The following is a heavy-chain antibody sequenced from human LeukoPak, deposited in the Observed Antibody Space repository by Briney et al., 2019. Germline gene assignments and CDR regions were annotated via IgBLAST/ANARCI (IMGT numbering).Heavy chain of an antibody. CDR2: IYYSGGT. CDR3: ARRIVSVPATQEGNWLDP. CDR1: GGSTTGYY. D-gene: IGHD2-15*01. J-gene: IGHJ5*02. Sequence: KPSETLSLTCTVSGGSTTGYYWNWIRQPPGKGLEWIGYIYYSGGTYYNPSLESRVTISVDTSKSQFSLKLSSVTAADTAVYYCARRIVSVPATQEGNWLDPWGQGTLVTVSS. V-gene: IGHV4-59*08.